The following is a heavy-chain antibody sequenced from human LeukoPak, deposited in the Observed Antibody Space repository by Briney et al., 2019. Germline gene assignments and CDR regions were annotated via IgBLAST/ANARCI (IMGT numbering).Heavy chain of an antibody. CDR2: IYSGGST. Sequence: GGSLRLSCAASGFTVSSNYMSWVRQAPGKGLEWVSAIYSGGSTYYADSVKGRFTISRDNSKNTLYLQMNSLRAEDTAVYYCASPRGQKTKPDYWGQGTLVTVSS. D-gene: IGHD3-10*01. CDR3: ASPRGQKTKPDY. V-gene: IGHV3-66*01. J-gene: IGHJ4*02. CDR1: GFTVSSNY.